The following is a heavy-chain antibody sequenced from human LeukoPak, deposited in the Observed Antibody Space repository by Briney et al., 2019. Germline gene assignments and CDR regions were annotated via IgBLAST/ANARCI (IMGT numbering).Heavy chain of an antibody. CDR2: ISYDGSNK. CDR3: AKDYRRFGDLYGMDV. CDR1: GFTFSSYG. J-gene: IGHJ6*02. D-gene: IGHD3-10*01. V-gene: IGHV3-30*18. Sequence: PGGSLRRSCAASGFTFSSYGMHWVRQAPGKGLEWVAVISYDGSNKYYADSVKGRFTISRDNSKNTLYLQMNSLRAEDTAVYYCAKDYRRFGDLYGMDVWGQGTTVTVSS.